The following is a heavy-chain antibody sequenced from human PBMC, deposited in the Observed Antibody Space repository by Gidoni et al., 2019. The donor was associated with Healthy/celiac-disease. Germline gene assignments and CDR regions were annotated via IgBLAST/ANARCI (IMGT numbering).Heavy chain of an antibody. CDR3: ARTNTDYGDYGDHYYYYGMDV. J-gene: IGHJ6*02. CDR2: ISGSGGST. V-gene: IGHV3-23*01. D-gene: IGHD4-17*01. CDR1: GFTFSSYA. Sequence: EVQLLESGGGLVQPGGSLRLSCAASGFTFSSYAMGWARQAPGKGLEWVSAISGSGGSTYYADSVKGRFTISRDNSKNTLYLQMNSLRAEDTAVYYCARTNTDYGDYGDHYYYYGMDVWGQGTTVTVSS.